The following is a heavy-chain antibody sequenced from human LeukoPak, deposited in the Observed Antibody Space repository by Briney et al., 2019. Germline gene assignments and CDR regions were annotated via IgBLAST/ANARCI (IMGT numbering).Heavy chain of an antibody. D-gene: IGHD6-13*01. CDR3: ARISRYSSSWYWGNSNY. Sequence: ASVKVSCKASGYTFTSYGISWVRQAPGQGLEWMGWISAYNGNTNYAQKLQGRVTMTTDTSTSTAYMELRSLRSGDTAVYYCARISRYSSSWYWGNSNYWGQGTLVTVSS. CDR2: ISAYNGNT. CDR1: GYTFTSYG. J-gene: IGHJ4*02. V-gene: IGHV1-18*01.